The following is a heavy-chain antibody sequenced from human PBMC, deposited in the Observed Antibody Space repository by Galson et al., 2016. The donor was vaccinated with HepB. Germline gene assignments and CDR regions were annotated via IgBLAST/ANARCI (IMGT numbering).Heavy chain of an antibody. CDR3: ARAKRSGEYSSSWYGLDV. J-gene: IGHJ6*02. CDR2: IWYDGNNK. Sequence: SLRLSCAASGFTFSSYGMHWVRQAPGKGLEWVAFIWYDGNNKYYGDSVKGRFTISRDNSKNTLYLQRNSLRDEDTAVYYCARAKRSGEYSSSWYGLDVWGQGTTVTVSS. V-gene: IGHV3-33*01. CDR1: GFTFSSYG. D-gene: IGHD6-13*01.